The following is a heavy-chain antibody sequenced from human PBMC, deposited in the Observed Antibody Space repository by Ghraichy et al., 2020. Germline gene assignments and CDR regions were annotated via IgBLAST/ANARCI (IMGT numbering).Heavy chain of an antibody. Sequence: SETLSLTCTVSGGSISSYYWSWIRQPPGKGLEWIGYIYYSGSTNYNPSLKSRVTISVDTSKNQFSLKLSSVTAADTAVYYCASTAVRRARLEGGFDYWGQGTLVTVSS. CDR3: ASTAVRRARLEGGFDY. CDR2: IYYSGST. V-gene: IGHV4-59*01. CDR1: GGSISSYY. J-gene: IGHJ4*02. D-gene: IGHD3-10*01.